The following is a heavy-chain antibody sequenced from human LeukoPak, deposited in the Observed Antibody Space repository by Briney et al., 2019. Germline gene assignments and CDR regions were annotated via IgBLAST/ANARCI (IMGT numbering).Heavy chain of an antibody. CDR3: ASGEPGYCNGGSCYSVPYYYYYMDV. CDR1: GGTFSSYA. Sequence: ASVKVSCKASGGTFSSYAISWVRRAPGQGLEWMGGIIPIFGTANYAQKFQGRVTITTDESTSTAYMELSSLRSEDTAVYYCASGEPGYCNGGSCYSVPYYYYYMDVWGKGTTVTVSS. V-gene: IGHV1-69*05. CDR2: IIPIFGTA. D-gene: IGHD2-15*01. J-gene: IGHJ6*03.